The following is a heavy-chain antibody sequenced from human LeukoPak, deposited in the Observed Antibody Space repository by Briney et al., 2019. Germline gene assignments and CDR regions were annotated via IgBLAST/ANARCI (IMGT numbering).Heavy chain of an antibody. CDR1: GFTFRSYS. V-gene: IGHV3-48*04. D-gene: IGHD4-17*01. J-gene: IGHJ4*02. CDR2: ISSSSSTI. CDR3: ARDNSGDYVVDY. Sequence: GGALSLSWASSGFTFRSYSMNWVRQAPGPGLGWVSYISSSSSTIYYADSVKGRFTISRDNAKNSLYLQMNSLRAEDTAVYYCARDNSGDYVVDYWGQGTLVTVSS.